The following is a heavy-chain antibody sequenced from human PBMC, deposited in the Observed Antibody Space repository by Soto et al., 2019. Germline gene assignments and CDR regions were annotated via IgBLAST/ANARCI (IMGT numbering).Heavy chain of an antibody. D-gene: IGHD1-26*01. J-gene: IGHJ6*02. Sequence: GGSLRLSCAASGFTFSSYEMNWVRQAPGKGLEWVSYISSSGSTIYYADSVKGRFTISRDNAKNSLYLQMNSLRAEDTAVYYCARVGKSYGMDVWGQGTTVTVSS. V-gene: IGHV3-48*03. CDR2: ISSSGSTI. CDR3: ARVGKSYGMDV. CDR1: GFTFSSYE.